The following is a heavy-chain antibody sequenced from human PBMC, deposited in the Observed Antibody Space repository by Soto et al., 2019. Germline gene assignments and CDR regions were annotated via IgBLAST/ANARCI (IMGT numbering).Heavy chain of an antibody. J-gene: IGHJ6*02. V-gene: IGHV1-18*01. CDR1: GYTFTSYG. Sequence: ASVKVSCKASGYTFTSYGISWVRQAPGQGLEWMGIISPYNGSTSYAQKLQGRVTMTRDTSTSTVYMELSSLRSEDTAVYYCARANSSVYGMDVWGQGTTVTV. CDR2: ISPYNGST. D-gene: IGHD6-19*01. CDR3: ARANSSVYGMDV.